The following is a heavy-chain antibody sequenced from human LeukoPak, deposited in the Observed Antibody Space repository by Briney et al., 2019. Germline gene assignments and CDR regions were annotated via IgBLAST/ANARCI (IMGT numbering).Heavy chain of an antibody. D-gene: IGHD3-22*01. CDR3: ARRDNSDSSGYFDH. Sequence: NPSETLSLTCSVSGDSICSGPYYWSWIRQSPGKGLEWIVTIYYTRNTYYNSSLKSRVTISIDTSKNQFSLKLSSVTAADTAIYYCARRDNSDSSGYFDHWGQGTLVTVSS. CDR2: IYYTRNT. CDR1: GDSICSGPYY. V-gene: IGHV4-39*01. J-gene: IGHJ4*02.